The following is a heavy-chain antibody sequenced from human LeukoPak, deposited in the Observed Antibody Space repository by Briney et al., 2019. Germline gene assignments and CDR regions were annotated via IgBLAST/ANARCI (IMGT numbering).Heavy chain of an antibody. Sequence: SETLSLTCAVYGGSFSDYHWSWIRQPPGKGLEWIGEINHSGSTNYNPSLKSRVTISIDTSKNHFSLKLSSVTAADTAVYYCARGGGAAAGHYYYYMDVWGKGTTVTVSS. CDR2: INHSGST. D-gene: IGHD6-13*01. V-gene: IGHV4-34*01. CDR1: GGSFSDYH. J-gene: IGHJ6*03. CDR3: ARGGGAAAGHYYYYMDV.